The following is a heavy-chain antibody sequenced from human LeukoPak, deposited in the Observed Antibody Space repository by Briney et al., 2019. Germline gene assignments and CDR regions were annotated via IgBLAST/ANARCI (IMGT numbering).Heavy chain of an antibody. CDR3: ARGEILSTIINY. J-gene: IGHJ4*02. Sequence: GGSQRLSCEASGFTFSSHWMHWVRQVPGKGRVWVSRINSDGSRYTYADSVKGRFTISRDNAKNTLYLQMSSLSAEDTAVYFCARGEILSTIINYWGQGTLVTVSS. CDR2: INSDGSRY. D-gene: IGHD5/OR15-5a*01. CDR1: GFTFSSHW. V-gene: IGHV3-74*01.